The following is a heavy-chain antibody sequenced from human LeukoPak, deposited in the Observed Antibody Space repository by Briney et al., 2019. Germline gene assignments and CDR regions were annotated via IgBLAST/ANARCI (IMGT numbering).Heavy chain of an antibody. CDR1: GFSFSSYS. D-gene: IGHD2-15*01. CDR3: VRESCSGGSCTYDPFDI. V-gene: IGHV3-30-3*01. CDR2: MSVNGVNK. J-gene: IGHJ3*02. Sequence: GTSLRLSCVASGFSFSSYSIHWVRRGPGKGLEWVAVMSVNGVNKYYADSVRGRFTVSRDISKNTQFLQMNSLRFEDTAVYFCVRESCSGGSCTYDPFDIWGHGTMVTVST.